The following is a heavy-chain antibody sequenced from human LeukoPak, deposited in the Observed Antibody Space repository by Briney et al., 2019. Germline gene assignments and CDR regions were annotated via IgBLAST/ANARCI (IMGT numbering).Heavy chain of an antibody. CDR3: ARARGRAAAGPFDY. CDR1: GGSISSYY. J-gene: IGHJ4*02. V-gene: IGHV4-59*01. Sequence: SETPSPTCTVSGGSISSYYWSWIRQPPGKGLEWIGYIYYSGSTNYNPSLKSRVTISVDTSKNQFSLKLSSVTAADTAVYYCARARGRAAAGPFDYWGQGTLVTVSS. D-gene: IGHD6-13*01. CDR2: IYYSGST.